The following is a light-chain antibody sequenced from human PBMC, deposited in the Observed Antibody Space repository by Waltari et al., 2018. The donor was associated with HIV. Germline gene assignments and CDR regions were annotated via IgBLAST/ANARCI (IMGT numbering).Light chain of an antibody. CDR1: GSNIGHNY. CDR2: ETN. Sequence: QSVLTQPPSVSAAPGQKVTVSCSGSGSNIGHNYVSWYQQLPGTAPKLLIYETNKLPSGIPDRFSGAKSGTSATLGITGLQTGDEADYYCGTWDNSLGGYIFGSGTKVTV. J-gene: IGLJ1*01. V-gene: IGLV1-51*02. CDR3: GTWDNSLGGYI.